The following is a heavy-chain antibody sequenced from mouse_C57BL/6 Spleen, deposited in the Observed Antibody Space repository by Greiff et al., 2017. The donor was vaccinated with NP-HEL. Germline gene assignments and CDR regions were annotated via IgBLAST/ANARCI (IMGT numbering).Heavy chain of an antibody. V-gene: IGHV1-54*01. CDR1: GYAFTNYL. J-gene: IGHJ3*01. CDR2: INPGSGGT. CDR3: ARSDLAWFAY. Sequence: VKLMESGAELVRPGTSVKVSCKASGYAFTNYLIEWVKQRPGQGLEWIGVINPGSGGTNYNEKFKGKATLTADKSSSTAYMQLSSLTSEDSAVYFCARSDLAWFAYWGQGTLVTVSA.